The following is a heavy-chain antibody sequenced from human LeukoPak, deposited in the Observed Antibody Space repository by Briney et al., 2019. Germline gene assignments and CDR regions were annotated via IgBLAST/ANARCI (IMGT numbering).Heavy chain of an antibody. CDR1: GGTFSSYA. D-gene: IGHD5-24*01. CDR2: IIPIFGTA. CDR3: ARGAVRDGYNSQHYYYYMDV. Sequence: ASVKVSCKASGGTFSSYAISWVRQAPGQVLEWMGGIIPIFGTANYAQKFQGRVTITTDESTSTAYMELSSLRSEDTAVYYCARGAVRDGYNSQHYYYYMDVWGKGTTVTVSS. J-gene: IGHJ6*03. V-gene: IGHV1-69*05.